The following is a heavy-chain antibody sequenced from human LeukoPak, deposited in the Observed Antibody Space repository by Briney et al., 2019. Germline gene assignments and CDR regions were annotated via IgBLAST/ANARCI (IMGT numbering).Heavy chain of an antibody. CDR1: GGSFRGYY. V-gene: IGHV4-34*01. J-gene: IGHJ4*02. CDR3: ARGGRIAAARTGYFDY. Sequence: SETLSHTRVVSGGSFRGYYSSWIRYPPRTGLEWIGEINHSGSTNYNPSLKSRVTISVDTSKIQFSLKLSSVTAADTAVYYCARGGRIAAARTGYFDYWGQGTLVTVSS. CDR2: INHSGST. D-gene: IGHD6-13*01.